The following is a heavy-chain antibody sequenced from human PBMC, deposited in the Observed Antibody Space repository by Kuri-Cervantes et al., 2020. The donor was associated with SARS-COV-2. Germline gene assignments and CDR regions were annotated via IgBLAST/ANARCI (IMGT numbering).Heavy chain of an antibody. Sequence: GESLKISCAASGFTFSSYWMHWVRQAPGKGLVWVSRINSDGSSTSYADSVKGRFTISRDNAKNTLYLQMNSLRAEDTAVYYCAKVGSGSYYNGVYDYFDYWGQGTLVTVSS. CDR2: INSDGSST. J-gene: IGHJ4*02. V-gene: IGHV3-74*01. CDR3: AKVGSGSYYNGVYDYFDY. D-gene: IGHD3-10*01. CDR1: GFTFSSYW.